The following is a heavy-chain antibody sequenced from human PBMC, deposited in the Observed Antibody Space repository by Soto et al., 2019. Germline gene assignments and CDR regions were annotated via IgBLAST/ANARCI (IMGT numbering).Heavy chain of an antibody. CDR1: GYTFTSYD. J-gene: IGHJ5*02. D-gene: IGHD6-6*01. Sequence: ASVKVSCKASGYTFTSYDINWVRQATGQGLEWMGWMNPNSGNTGYAQKFQGRVTMTRNTSISTAYMELSSLRSEDTAVYYGARARVAARPGWFDPWGQGTLVTVSS. CDR2: MNPNSGNT. V-gene: IGHV1-8*01. CDR3: ARARVAARPGWFDP.